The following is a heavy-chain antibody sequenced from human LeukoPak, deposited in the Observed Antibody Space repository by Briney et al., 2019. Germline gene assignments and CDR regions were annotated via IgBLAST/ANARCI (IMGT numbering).Heavy chain of an antibody. CDR1: GGTLTSHG. V-gene: IGHV1-69*04. CDR2: IIPIRNTV. J-gene: IGHJ6*02. CDR3: ATDRAEQQGVQLYYYFGMDV. D-gene: IGHD6-13*01. Sequence: ASVTVSCKASGGTLTSHGISWVRQAPGQGLEWMGRIIPIRNTVNYAQKFQGRLTIAAETSTSTAYMDLSSLRSEDTAVYYCATDRAEQQGVQLYYYFGMDVWGQGTKVTVSS.